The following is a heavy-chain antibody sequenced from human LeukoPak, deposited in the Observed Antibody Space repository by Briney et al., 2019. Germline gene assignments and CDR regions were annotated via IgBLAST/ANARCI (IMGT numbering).Heavy chain of an antibody. V-gene: IGHV4-59*01. CDR1: GGSIGSYY. D-gene: IGHD3-22*01. Sequence: ASETLSLTCIVSGGSIGSYYWSWIRQPPVKGLEWIGHIYYSGSTDYNPSLRSRVTISVDTSKNQFSLRLSSVTAADTAVYYCARDRSDGSGYYGYYFDYWGQGTLVSVSS. CDR3: ARDRSDGSGYYGYYFDY. J-gene: IGHJ4*02. CDR2: IYYSGST.